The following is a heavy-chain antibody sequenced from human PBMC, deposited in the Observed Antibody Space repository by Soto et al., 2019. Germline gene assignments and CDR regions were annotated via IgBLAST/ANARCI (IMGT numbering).Heavy chain of an antibody. CDR2: ISAYNGNT. Sequence: ASVKVSCKASGYTFTSYGISWVRQAPGQGLEWMGWISAYNGNTNYAQKLQGRVTMTTDTSTSTAYMELRSLRSDDTAVYYCARDSDIVVVVAATPFDYWGQGTLVTVSS. V-gene: IGHV1-18*01. D-gene: IGHD2-15*01. CDR3: ARDSDIVVVVAATPFDY. CDR1: GYTFTSYG. J-gene: IGHJ4*02.